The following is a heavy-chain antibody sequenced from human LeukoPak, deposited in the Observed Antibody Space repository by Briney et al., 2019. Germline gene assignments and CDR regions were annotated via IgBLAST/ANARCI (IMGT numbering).Heavy chain of an antibody. D-gene: IGHD3-3*01. J-gene: IGHJ5*02. CDR3: AKETYYDFWSGSSNWFDP. V-gene: IGHV3-48*01. CDR2: ISSSSSTI. Sequence: GGSLRLSCAASGFTFSSYSMNWVRQAPGKGLEWVSYISSSSSTIYYADSVKGRFTISRDNAKNSLYLQMNSQRAEDTAVYYCAKETYYDFWSGSSNWFDPWGQGTLVTVSS. CDR1: GFTFSSYS.